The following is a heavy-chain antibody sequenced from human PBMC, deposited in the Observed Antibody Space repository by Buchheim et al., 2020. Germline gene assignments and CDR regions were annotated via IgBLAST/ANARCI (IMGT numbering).Heavy chain of an antibody. CDR3: ARDLGAAGQHFDY. J-gene: IGHJ4*02. D-gene: IGHD6-13*01. CDR2: ITSSGDIG. V-gene: IGHV3-48*03. Sequence: EVQLVESGGGLVQPGGSLRLSCAASGFTFSSYEMNWVRQAPGKGLEWVSYITSSGDIGYYADSVKGRLTIYRDNAKNSLYLQMNSLRAEDTAVYYCARDLGAAGQHFDYWGQGTL. CDR1: GFTFSSYE.